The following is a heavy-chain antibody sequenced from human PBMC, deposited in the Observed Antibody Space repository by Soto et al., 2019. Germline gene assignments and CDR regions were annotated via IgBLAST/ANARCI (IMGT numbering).Heavy chain of an antibody. Sequence: GGSLRLSCAASGFTFSSYAMSWVRQAPGKGLEWVSAISGSGGSTYYADSVKGRFTISRDNSKNTLYLQMNSLRAEDTAVYYCAKDDIVVVVAATLWNYYGMDVWGQGTTVTVSS. CDR3: AKDDIVVVVAATLWNYYGMDV. D-gene: IGHD2-15*01. CDR2: ISGSGGST. V-gene: IGHV3-23*01. J-gene: IGHJ6*02. CDR1: GFTFSSYA.